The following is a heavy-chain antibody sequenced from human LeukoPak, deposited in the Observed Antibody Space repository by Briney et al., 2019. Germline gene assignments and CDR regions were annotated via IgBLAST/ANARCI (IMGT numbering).Heavy chain of an antibody. V-gene: IGHV1-18*01. Sequence: ASVKVSCKASGYTFTSYGISWARQAPGQGLEWMGWISAYNGNTNYAQKLQGRVTMTTDTSTSTAYMELRSLRSDDTAVYYCARDSIFGVVSPLYNWFDPWGQGTLVTVSS. CDR3: ARDSIFGVVSPLYNWFDP. CDR2: ISAYNGNT. J-gene: IGHJ5*02. D-gene: IGHD3-3*01. CDR1: GYTFTSYG.